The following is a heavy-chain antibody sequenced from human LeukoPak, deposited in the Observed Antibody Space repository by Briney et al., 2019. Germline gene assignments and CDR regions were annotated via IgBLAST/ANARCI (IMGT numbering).Heavy chain of an antibody. Sequence: GGSLRLSCAASGFTFSSYWMSWVRQAPGKGLEWVANIKQDGSEKYYVDSVKGRFTISRDNAKNSLYLQMNSLRAEDTAVYYCVKDSPPRYSGSPPAYWGQGTLVTVSS. CDR3: VKDSPPRYSGSPPAY. J-gene: IGHJ4*02. CDR2: IKQDGSEK. V-gene: IGHV3-7*03. CDR1: GFTFSSYW. D-gene: IGHD1-26*01.